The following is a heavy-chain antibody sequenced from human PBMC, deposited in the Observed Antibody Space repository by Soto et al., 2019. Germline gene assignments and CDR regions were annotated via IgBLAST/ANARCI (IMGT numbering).Heavy chain of an antibody. V-gene: IGHV3-74*01. CDR1: GFTFSNYW. CDR3: GRDRAVEDAFDI. CDR2: IYIDVSTI. Sequence: EVQLVESGGGLVQPGGSLRLSCEASGFTFSNYWMHWVRQAPGKGLVWVSRIYIDVSTIAYADSVKGRFTISRDNAKNTLYLQMNSLRAEDTAVYYCGRDRAVEDAFDIWGQGTMVTVSS. J-gene: IGHJ3*02.